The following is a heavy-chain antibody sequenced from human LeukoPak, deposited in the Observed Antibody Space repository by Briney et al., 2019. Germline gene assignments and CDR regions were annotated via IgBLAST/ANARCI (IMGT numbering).Heavy chain of an antibody. V-gene: IGHV4-59*08. D-gene: IGHD3-10*01. J-gene: IGHJ5*02. CDR2: IYYSGST. CDR3: ARSGVLWFGESVVWFDP. CDR1: GGSISSYY. Sequence: SETLSLTCTVSGGSISSYYWSWIRQPPGKGLEWIGYIYYSGSTNYNPSLKSRVTISVDTSKNQFSLKLSSVTAADTAVYYCARSGVLWFGESVVWFDPWGQGTLVTVSS.